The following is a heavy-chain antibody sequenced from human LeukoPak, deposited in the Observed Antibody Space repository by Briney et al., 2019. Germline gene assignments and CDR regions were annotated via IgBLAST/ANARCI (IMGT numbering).Heavy chain of an antibody. CDR2: ISSSGSTI. CDR1: GFTFSSYE. Sequence: GGSLRLSCAASGFTFSSYEMNWVRQAPGKGLEWVSYISSSGSTIYYADSVKGRFTISRDNAKNSLYLQMNSLRAEDTAVYCCARRGSYYSFDYWGQGTLVTVSS. D-gene: IGHD1-26*01. J-gene: IGHJ4*02. CDR3: ARRGSYYSFDY. V-gene: IGHV3-48*03.